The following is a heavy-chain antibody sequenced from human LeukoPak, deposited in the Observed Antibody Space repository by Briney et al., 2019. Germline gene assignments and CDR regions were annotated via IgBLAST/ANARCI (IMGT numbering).Heavy chain of an antibody. CDR3: ARHSNFWDIDH. CDR2: NSDSGDT. Sequence: SETLSLTCTVSGSFISSYYWTWIRQSPERGLEWIGYNSDSGDTNYNPSRKSRVTMSVSTSKRQFSLRLTSVTAADTAVYYCARHSNFWDIDHWSPGTLVTVSS. V-gene: IGHV4-59*08. CDR1: GSFISSYY. J-gene: IGHJ4*02. D-gene: IGHD3-3*01.